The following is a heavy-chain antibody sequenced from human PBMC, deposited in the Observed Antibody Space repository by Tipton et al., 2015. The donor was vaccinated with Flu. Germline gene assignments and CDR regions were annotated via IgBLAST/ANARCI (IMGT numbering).Heavy chain of an antibody. CDR1: GYTFTSYY. J-gene: IGHJ6*02. CDR2: INPSGGST. Sequence: QVQLVQSGAEVKKPGASVKVSCKASGYTFTSYYMHWVRQAPGQGLEWMGIINPSGGSTSYAQKFQGRVTMTRDTSTSTVYMELSSLRSEDTAVYYCARDPPPLDKDPPYYYYGMDVWGQGTTVTVSS. D-gene: IGHD3/OR15-3a*01. V-gene: IGHV1-46*01. CDR3: ARDPPPLDKDPPYYYYGMDV.